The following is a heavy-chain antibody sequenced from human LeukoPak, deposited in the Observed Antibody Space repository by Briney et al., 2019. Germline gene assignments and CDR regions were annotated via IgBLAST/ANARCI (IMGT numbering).Heavy chain of an antibody. CDR3: ASGDNDPLFDY. V-gene: IGHV4-31*03. CDR1: GGSISSGGYY. D-gene: IGHD1-1*01. CDR2: IYYSGST. Sequence: SETLSLTCTVSGGSISSGGYYWSWIRQHPGKGLEWIGYIYYSGSTYYNPSLKSRVTISVDTSKNQFSLKLSSVTAADTAIYYCASGDNDPLFDYWGQGTLVTVSS. J-gene: IGHJ4*02.